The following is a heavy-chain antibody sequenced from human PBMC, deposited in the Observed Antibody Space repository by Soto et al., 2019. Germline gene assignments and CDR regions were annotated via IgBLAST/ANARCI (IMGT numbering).Heavy chain of an antibody. V-gene: IGHV3-33*01. CDR2: IWYDGSNK. CDR1: GFTFSSYG. D-gene: IGHD6-6*01. J-gene: IGHJ6*02. Sequence: AGGSLRLSCAASGFTFSSYGMHWVRQAPGKGLEWVAVIWYDGSNKYYADSVKGRFTISRDNSKNTLYLQMNSLRAEDTAVYYCARDSKSSSDYYYGMDVWGQGTTVTVSS. CDR3: ARDSKSSSDYYYGMDV.